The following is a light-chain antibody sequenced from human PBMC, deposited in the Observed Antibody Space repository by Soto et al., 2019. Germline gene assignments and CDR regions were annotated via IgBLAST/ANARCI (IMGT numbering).Light chain of an antibody. J-gene: IGKJ2*01. Sequence: EIVLTQSPATLSLSPGERDTLFCRASQSVSSYLAWYQQKTGQAPRLLIYDASNRATGIPARFSGSGSGTDFTLTISSLEPEDFAVYYCQQRSNWPPRYTFGQGTKVDIK. CDR1: QSVSSY. V-gene: IGKV3-11*01. CDR3: QQRSNWPPRYT. CDR2: DAS.